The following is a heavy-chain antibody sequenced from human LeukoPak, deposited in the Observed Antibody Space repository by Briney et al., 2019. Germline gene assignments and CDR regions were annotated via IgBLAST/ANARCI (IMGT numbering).Heavy chain of an antibody. V-gene: IGHV4-34*01. CDR2: INHSGST. D-gene: IGHD2-15*01. CDR3: ASGGWYRGY. CDR1: GGSFSGYY. Sequence: PSETLSLTCAVYGGSFSGYYWSWIRQPPGKGLEWIGEINHSGSTNYNPSLESRVTISVDTSKNHFSLDLTSVTAADTAVYYCASGGWYRGYWGQGTLVTVSS. J-gene: IGHJ4*02.